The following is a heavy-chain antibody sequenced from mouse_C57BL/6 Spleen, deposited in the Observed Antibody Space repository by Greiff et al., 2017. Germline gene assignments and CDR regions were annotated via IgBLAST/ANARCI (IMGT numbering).Heavy chain of an antibody. D-gene: IGHD1-1*01. CDR2: INPSNGGT. J-gene: IGHJ4*01. V-gene: IGHV1-53*01. CDR3: SRSSYYGSRIYAMDY. Sequence: QVQLQQSGTELVKPGASVKLSCKASGYTFTSYWMHWVKQRPGQGLEWIGNINPSNGGTNYNEKFKSKATLTVDKSSSTAYMQLSSLTSEDSAVYYCSRSSYYGSRIYAMDYWGQGTSVTVSS. CDR1: GYTFTSYW.